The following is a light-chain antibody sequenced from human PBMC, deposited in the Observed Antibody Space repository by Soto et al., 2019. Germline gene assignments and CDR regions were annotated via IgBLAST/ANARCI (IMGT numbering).Light chain of an antibody. J-gene: IGLJ3*02. V-gene: IGLV1-44*01. CDR3: AAYDDSLNGRVV. Sequence: QTVVTQPPSVSGTPGQRVTISCSGSSSNIGGNSVNWYQQLPGTAPKLLIYSNNQRPSGVPDRFSGSKSGTSASLAISGLQSEDEADYYCAAYDDSLNGRVVFGGGTKLTVL. CDR1: SSNIGGNS. CDR2: SNN.